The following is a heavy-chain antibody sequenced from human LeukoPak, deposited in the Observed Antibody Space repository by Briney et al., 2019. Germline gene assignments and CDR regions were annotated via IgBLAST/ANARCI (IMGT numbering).Heavy chain of an antibody. CDR2: TYYRSKWYN. CDR3: ARDPRPPRGYSYAHFDY. J-gene: IGHJ4*02. CDR1: GDSVSSNSAA. D-gene: IGHD5-18*01. Sequence: SQTLSLTCAISGDSVSSNSAAWNWIRQSPSRGLEWLGRTYYRSKWYNDYAVSVKSRITINPDTSKNQFSLQLNSVTPEDTAVYYCARDPRPPRGYSYAHFDYWGQETLVTVSS. V-gene: IGHV6-1*01.